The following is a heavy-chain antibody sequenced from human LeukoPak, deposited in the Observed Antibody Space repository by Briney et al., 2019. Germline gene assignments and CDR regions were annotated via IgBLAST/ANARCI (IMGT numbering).Heavy chain of an antibody. V-gene: IGHV3-21*01. J-gene: IGHJ4*02. CDR1: GFTFSSYS. CDR2: ISSSSSYI. CDR3: ARDASDFWNNYDY. Sequence: PGGSLRLSCAASGFTFSSYSMNWVRQAPGKGLEWVSSISSSSSYIYYADSVKGRFTISRDNAKNSLYLQMNSLRAEDTAVYYCARDASDFWNNYDYWGQGTLVTVSS. D-gene: IGHD3-3*01.